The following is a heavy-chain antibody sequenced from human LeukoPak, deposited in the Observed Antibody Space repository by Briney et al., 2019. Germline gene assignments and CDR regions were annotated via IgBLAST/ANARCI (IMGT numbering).Heavy chain of an antibody. Sequence: SETLSLTCTVSGGSISSYYWSWIRQPPGKGLAWIGYIYYSGSTNYNPSLKSRVTISVDTSRNQFSLKLSSVTAAETAVYYCARHFYYDSSGLFGNWGQGTLVTVSS. V-gene: IGHV4-59*08. D-gene: IGHD3-22*01. CDR3: ARHFYYDSSGLFGN. CDR2: IYYSGST. CDR1: GGSISSYY. J-gene: IGHJ4*02.